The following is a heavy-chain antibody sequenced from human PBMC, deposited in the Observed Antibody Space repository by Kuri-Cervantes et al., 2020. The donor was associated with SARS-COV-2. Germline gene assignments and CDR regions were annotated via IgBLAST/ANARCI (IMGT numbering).Heavy chain of an antibody. CDR3: ARHGVATAPWAFDI. V-gene: IGHV4-39*07. CDR1: GGSISSSSYY. Sequence: SETLSLTCTVSGGSISSSSYYWGWIRQPPGKGLEWIGSTYYSGSTYYNPSLKSRVTISVDTSKNQFSLKLSSVTAADTAVYYCARHGVATAPWAFDIWGQGTMVTVSS. J-gene: IGHJ3*02. D-gene: IGHD5-12*01. CDR2: TYYSGST.